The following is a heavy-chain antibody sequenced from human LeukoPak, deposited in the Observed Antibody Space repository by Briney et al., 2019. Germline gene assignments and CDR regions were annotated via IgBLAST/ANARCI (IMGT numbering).Heavy chain of an antibody. D-gene: IGHD3-16*01. CDR2: IYPGDPDT. J-gene: IGHJ5*02. V-gene: IGHV5-51*01. Sequence: GESLKISCKGSGFSFTSYWIAWVRQMPGKGLEWMGIIYPGDPDTRYSPSFQGLVTISADKSISTAYLQWSSLKASDTAIYFCARGGLISSPWFDPWGQGTLATVSS. CDR3: ARGGLISSPWFDP. CDR1: GFSFTSYW.